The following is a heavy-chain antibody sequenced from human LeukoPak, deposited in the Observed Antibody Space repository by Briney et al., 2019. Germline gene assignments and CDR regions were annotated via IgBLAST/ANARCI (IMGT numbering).Heavy chain of an antibody. Sequence: SETLSLICSVSRGSINSYWWSWIRQPAGKGLEFIGRIYTTGRTNYNPSLKSRVSMSVDTSKNKFSLELRSVTAADTAVYFCARAGYTISSYRFDYWGPGALVTVSP. D-gene: IGHD3-16*02. V-gene: IGHV4-4*07. J-gene: IGHJ4*02. CDR1: RGSINSYW. CDR3: ARAGYTISSYRFDY. CDR2: IYTTGRT.